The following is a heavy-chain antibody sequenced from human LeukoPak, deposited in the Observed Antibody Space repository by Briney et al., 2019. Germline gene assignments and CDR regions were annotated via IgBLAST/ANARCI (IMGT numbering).Heavy chain of an antibody. D-gene: IGHD1-14*01. Sequence: GGSLRLSCAASGFTFPTYAMSWVRQAPGKGLEWVSVISNSGGSTWYADSVKGRFTISRDNSKNTLYLQMNSLRAEDTAVYYCVREPQAEYYFDYWGQGTLVTVSS. CDR2: ISNSGGST. J-gene: IGHJ4*02. CDR1: GFTFPTYA. CDR3: VREPQAEYYFDY. V-gene: IGHV3-23*01.